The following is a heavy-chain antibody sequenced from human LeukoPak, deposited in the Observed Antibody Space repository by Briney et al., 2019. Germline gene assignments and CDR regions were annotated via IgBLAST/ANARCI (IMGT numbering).Heavy chain of an antibody. D-gene: IGHD5-18*01. CDR2: IFPSGGEI. Sequence: PGGSLRLSCAASRFTFSTFAMIWVRQPPGKGLEWVSSIFPSGGEIHYADSVRGRFTISRDNSKSILSLQMNSLRAEDTAIYYCATYRQVLLPFESWGQGTLVTVSS. CDR3: ATYRQVLLPFES. CDR1: RFTFSTFA. J-gene: IGHJ4*02. V-gene: IGHV3-23*01.